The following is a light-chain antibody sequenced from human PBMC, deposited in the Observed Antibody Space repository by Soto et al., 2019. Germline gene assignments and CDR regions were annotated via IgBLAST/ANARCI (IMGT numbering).Light chain of an antibody. J-gene: IGKJ4*01. CDR1: QSVSSSY. Sequence: EILLRQSPGTLSLSPGERATLSCRASQSVSSSYLAWYQQKPGQAPRLLIYGASSRATGIPDRFSGSGSGTDFTLTISRLEPEDFAVYYCQQYGSSPLTFGGGTKA. V-gene: IGKV3-20*01. CDR2: GAS. CDR3: QQYGSSPLT.